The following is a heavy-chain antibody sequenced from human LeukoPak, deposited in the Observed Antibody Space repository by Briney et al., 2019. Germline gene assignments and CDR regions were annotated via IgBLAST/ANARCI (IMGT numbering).Heavy chain of an antibody. CDR1: GFTFSSYW. J-gene: IGHJ4*02. D-gene: IGHD3-10*01. CDR2: IKKDGSEK. Sequence: GGSLRLSCAASGFTFSSYWMSWVRQAPGKGLEWVANIKKDGSEKYYVDSVKGRFTISRDNAKTSLYLQMNSLRVEDTAVYYCAKDGWLESGRTPFYFDSWGQGTLVTVSS. V-gene: IGHV3-7*01. CDR3: AKDGWLESGRTPFYFDS.